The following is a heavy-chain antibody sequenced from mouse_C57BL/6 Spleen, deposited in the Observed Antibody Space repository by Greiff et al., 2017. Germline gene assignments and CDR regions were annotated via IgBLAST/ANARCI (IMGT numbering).Heavy chain of an antibody. V-gene: IGHV14-2*01. CDR1: GFNIKDYY. CDR3: AFTTLEVAPDY. J-gene: IGHJ2*01. CDR2: IDPEDGET. Sequence: EVQLQQSGAELVKPGASVKLSCTASGFNIKDYYMHWVKQRTEQGLEWIGRIDPEDGETKYAPKFKGKATITADTSSNTAYLQLSSLTSEDTAVYYCAFTTLEVAPDYWGQGTTLTVSS. D-gene: IGHD1-1*01.